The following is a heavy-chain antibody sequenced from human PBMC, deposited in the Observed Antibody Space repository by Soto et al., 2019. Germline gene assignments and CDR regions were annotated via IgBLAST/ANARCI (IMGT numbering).Heavy chain of an antibody. CDR1: GYAFTTYG. CDR3: ARGRYGDY. J-gene: IGHJ4*02. D-gene: IGHD1-1*01. CDR2: ISAHNGNT. Sequence: QVHLVQSGAEVKKPGASVKVSCKGSGYAFTTYGITWVRQAPGQGLEWMGWISAHNGNTNYAQKLQGRVTVTRDTSTSSAYMELRSLRSDVTAVYYCARGRYGDYWGKGALVTVYS. V-gene: IGHV1-18*01.